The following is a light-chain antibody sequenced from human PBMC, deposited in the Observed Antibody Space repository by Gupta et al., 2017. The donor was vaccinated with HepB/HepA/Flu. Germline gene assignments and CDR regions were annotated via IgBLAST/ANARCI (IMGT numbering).Light chain of an antibody. CDR3: QQYGISPPT. CDR1: QSVNYAY. CDR2: DAS. J-gene: IGKJ2*01. Sequence: EIVLTQSPGTLSLSPGERATLSCTASQSVNYAYVACYQQKPGQSPRLLIYDASISAPGIPDIIIGGRSWTNFTPPISRLEPEDFAVYYCQQYGISPPTFGQGTKLEI. V-gene: IGKV3-20*01.